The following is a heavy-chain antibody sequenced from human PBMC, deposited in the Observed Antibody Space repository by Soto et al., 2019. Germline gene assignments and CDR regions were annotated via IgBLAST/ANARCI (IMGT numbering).Heavy chain of an antibody. CDR1: GCSISSSSYY. CDR3: ARRGYSYDETFDY. Sequence: PSETLSLTCTVSGCSISSSSYYWGWIRQPPGKGLEWIGSIYYSGSTYYNPSLKSRVTISVDTSKNQFSLKLSSVTAADTAVYYCARRGYSYDETFDYWGQGTLVTVSS. CDR2: IYYSGST. D-gene: IGHD5-18*01. V-gene: IGHV4-39*01. J-gene: IGHJ4*02.